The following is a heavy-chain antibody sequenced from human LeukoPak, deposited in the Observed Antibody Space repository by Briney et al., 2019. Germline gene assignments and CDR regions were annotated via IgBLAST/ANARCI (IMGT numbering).Heavy chain of an antibody. V-gene: IGHV4-34*01. J-gene: IGHJ4*02. CDR1: GGSISGYY. Sequence: SETLSLTCAVYGGSISGYYWSWIRQPPGKGLEWIGEINHSGNTNYNPSLKSRVPISVDTSKNQFSLNLRSVTAADTAVYFCARGLTGYYDSSDYYYSFWGQGTLVTVSS. D-gene: IGHD3-22*01. CDR3: ARGLTGYYDSSDYYYSF. CDR2: INHSGNT.